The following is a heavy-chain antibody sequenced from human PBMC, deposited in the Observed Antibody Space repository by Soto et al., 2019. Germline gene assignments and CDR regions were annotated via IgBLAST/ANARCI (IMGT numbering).Heavy chain of an antibody. J-gene: IGHJ6*03. Sequence: QDQLVQSGVEVKKPGASVKVSCKASGYSFTNYGITWVRQAPGQGFEGMGWISAYNGNTNYPQKFQGRVTMTTDASTSTAYLELRSLRSHDTAVYYCARDRGVAPPVAGNTHYYYYMDVWGKGTTVTVSS. CDR2: ISAYNGNT. V-gene: IGHV1-18*01. CDR1: GYSFTNYG. D-gene: IGHD6-19*01. CDR3: ARDRGVAPPVAGNTHYYYYMDV.